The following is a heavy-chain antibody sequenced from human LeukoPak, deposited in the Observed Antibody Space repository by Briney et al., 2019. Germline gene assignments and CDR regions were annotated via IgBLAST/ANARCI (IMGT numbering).Heavy chain of an antibody. V-gene: IGHV1-18*04. D-gene: IGHD3-9*01. CDR3: ARTYYDILTGYYPLGY. CDR1: GYTFTSYG. J-gene: IGHJ4*02. Sequence: ASVKVSCKASGYTFTSYGISWVRQAPGQGLEWMGWISAYNGNTNSAQKLQGRVTMTTDTSTSTAYMELRSLSSDDTAVYYCARTYYDILTGYYPLGYWGQGTLVTVSS. CDR2: ISAYNGNT.